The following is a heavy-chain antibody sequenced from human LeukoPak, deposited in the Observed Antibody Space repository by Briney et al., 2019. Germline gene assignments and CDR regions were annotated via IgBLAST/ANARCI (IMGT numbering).Heavy chain of an antibody. CDR1: GFTFSSYA. V-gene: IGHV3-23*01. J-gene: IGHJ4*02. D-gene: IGHD1-26*01. CDR3: AKDGLNSGGYPRYYFDY. Sequence: GGSLRLSCAASGFTFSSYAMNWVRQAPGKGLEWVSAISGSGGSTYSADSVKGRFTISRDNSKNTLYLRMNSLRAEDTAVYYCAKDGLNSGGYPRYYFDYWGQGTLVTVSS. CDR2: ISGSGGST.